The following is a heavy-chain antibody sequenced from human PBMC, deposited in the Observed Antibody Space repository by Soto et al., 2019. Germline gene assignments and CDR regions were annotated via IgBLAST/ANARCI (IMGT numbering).Heavy chain of an antibody. D-gene: IGHD2-15*01. CDR1: GGSFSGYY. V-gene: IGHV4-34*01. CDR2: INHSGST. J-gene: IGHJ5*02. Sequence: PSETLSLTCAVYGGSFSGYYWSWIRQPPGKGLEWIGEINHSGSTNYNPSLKSRVTISVDTSKNQFSLKLSSVTAADTAVYYCARGRVVVVTKICWFDPWGQGTLVTVSS. CDR3: ARGRVVVVTKICWFDP.